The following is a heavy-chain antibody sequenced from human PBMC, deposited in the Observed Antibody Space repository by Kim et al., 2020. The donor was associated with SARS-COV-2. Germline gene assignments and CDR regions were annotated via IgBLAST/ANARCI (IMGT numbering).Heavy chain of an antibody. V-gene: IGHV4-39*07. J-gene: IGHJ4*02. Sequence: SHNSRVTISVDTSKNLFSLKLSSVTAADTAVYYCARVTGGDTMIVVVFGYWGQGTLVTVSS. D-gene: IGHD3-22*01. CDR3: ARVTGGDTMIVVVFGY.